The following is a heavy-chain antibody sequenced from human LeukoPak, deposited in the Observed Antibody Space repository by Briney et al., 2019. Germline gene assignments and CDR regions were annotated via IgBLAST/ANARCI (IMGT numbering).Heavy chain of an antibody. CDR1: GFTFDDYA. CDR3: ARDRGQKWIPSGFDY. D-gene: IGHD5-18*01. J-gene: IGHJ4*02. Sequence: TGGSLRLSCAASGFTFDDYAMHWVRQAPGKGLEWVSGISWNSGSIGYADSVKGRFTISRDNAKNSLYLQMNSLRAEDTAVYYCARDRGQKWIPSGFDYWGQGTLVTVSS. V-gene: IGHV3-9*01. CDR2: ISWNSGSI.